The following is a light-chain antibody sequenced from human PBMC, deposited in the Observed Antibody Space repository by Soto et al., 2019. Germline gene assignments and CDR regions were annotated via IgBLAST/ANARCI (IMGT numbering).Light chain of an antibody. V-gene: IGKV1-9*01. Sequence: DIQLTQSTSFLSASVGDRVTITCRSSQGISSYLAWYQQKPGKAPKLLIYAASTLQYGVPSRFSGSGSGTEFTLTISSMQPEDFANYYCQQVNSYPRAFVQGTKV. CDR3: QQVNSYPRA. J-gene: IGKJ1*01. CDR2: AAS. CDR1: QGISSY.